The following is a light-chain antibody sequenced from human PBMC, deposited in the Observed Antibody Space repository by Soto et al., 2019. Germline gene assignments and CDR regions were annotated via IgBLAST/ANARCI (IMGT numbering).Light chain of an antibody. CDR3: CSYAGSYTFV. CDR2: DVS. CDR1: SSDVGGYNY. Sequence: ALTQPRSVSGSPGQSVTISCTGTSSDVGGYNYVSWYQQHPGKAPKLMIYDVSKRPSGVPDRFSGSKSGNTASLTISGLQAEDEADYYCCSYAGSYTFVFGTGTQLTVL. V-gene: IGLV2-11*01. J-gene: IGLJ7*01.